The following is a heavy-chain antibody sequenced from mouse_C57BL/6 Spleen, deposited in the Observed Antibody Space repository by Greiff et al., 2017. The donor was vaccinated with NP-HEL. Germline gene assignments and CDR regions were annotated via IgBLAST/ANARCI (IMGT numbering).Heavy chain of an antibody. V-gene: IGHV3-6*01. CDR2: ISYDGSN. Sequence: EVKLVESGPGLVKPSQSLSLTCSVTGYSITSGYYWNWIRQFPGNKLEWIGYISYDGSNNYNPSLNNRISITRDTSKNQFFLKLNSVTTEDTATYYCARTSLDYGSSSWFAYWGQGTLVTVSA. CDR3: ARTSLDYGSSSWFAY. CDR1: GYSITSGYY. J-gene: IGHJ3*01. D-gene: IGHD1-1*01.